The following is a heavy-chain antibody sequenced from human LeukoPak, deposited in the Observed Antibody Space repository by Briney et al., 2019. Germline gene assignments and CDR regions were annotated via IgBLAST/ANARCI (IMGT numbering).Heavy chain of an antibody. J-gene: IGHJ5*02. CDR2: INPDGSQK. CDR1: GLTFVRSW. V-gene: IGHV3-7*01. D-gene: IGHD1-26*01. Sequence: GGCLRLPWAASGLTFVRSWMNWVRQAPGEWLGWVANINPDGSQKDYVDSVKGRFTISRDNAQNSVFLQMNSLRAEDTAVYYCARYSGSFPGWLDPWGQGTLVTVSS. CDR3: ARYSGSFPGWLDP.